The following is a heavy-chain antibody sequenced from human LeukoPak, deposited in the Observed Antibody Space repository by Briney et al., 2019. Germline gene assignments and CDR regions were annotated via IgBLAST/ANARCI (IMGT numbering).Heavy chain of an antibody. J-gene: IGHJ6*03. Sequence: GGSLTLSCAASGFTFSSYGMHWVRQSPGKGLEWVAFIRFDGSNEYYVDSVKGRFTISRDNSKNTVSLQMNYLRAEDTAIYYCAKGNCGGDCHSFFYFYMDVWGKGTMVTVSS. V-gene: IGHV3-30*02. CDR2: IRFDGSNE. D-gene: IGHD2-21*02. CDR1: GFTFSSYG. CDR3: AKGNCGGDCHSFFYFYMDV.